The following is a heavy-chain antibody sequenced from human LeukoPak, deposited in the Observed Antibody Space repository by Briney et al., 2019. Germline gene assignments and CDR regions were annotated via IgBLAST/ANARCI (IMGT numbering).Heavy chain of an antibody. V-gene: IGHV4-59*08. Sequence: SETLSLTCTVSGGPISSYYWRWIRQPPGKGLEWIGYIYHSGSANYNPSLKSRVTISIDTPKNQFSLKLSSVTAADTAVYYCARPRSSGTTNWYFDLWGRGTLVTVSS. J-gene: IGHJ2*01. CDR3: ARPRSSGTTNWYFDL. CDR1: GGPISSYY. CDR2: IYHSGSA. D-gene: IGHD1-1*01.